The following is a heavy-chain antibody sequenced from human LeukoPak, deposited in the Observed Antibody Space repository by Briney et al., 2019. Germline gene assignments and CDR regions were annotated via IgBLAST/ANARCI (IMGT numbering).Heavy chain of an antibody. J-gene: IGHJ6*02. CDR3: ARGWILTGYYVPYHRPINYGMDV. D-gene: IGHD3-9*01. V-gene: IGHV3-33*01. Sequence: GRSLRLSCAASGFTFSSYGMHWVRQAPGKGLEWVAVIWYDGSNKYYADSVKGRFTISRDNSKNTLYLQMNSLRAADTAVYYCARGWILTGYYVPYHRPINYGMDVWGQGTTVTVSS. CDR2: IWYDGSNK. CDR1: GFTFSSYG.